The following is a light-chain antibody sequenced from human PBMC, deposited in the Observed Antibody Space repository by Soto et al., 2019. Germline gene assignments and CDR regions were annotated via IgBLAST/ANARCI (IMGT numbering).Light chain of an antibody. J-gene: IGKJ5*01. CDR3: QQYDNLIT. CDR2: DAS. V-gene: IGKV1-33*01. CDR1: QDISNY. Sequence: DIQMTQSPSSLSASLGDRGTITCQASQDISNYLNWYQQKPGKAPKLLIYDASNLETGVPSRFSGSGSGTDFTSTISSLQPEDIATYYCQQYDNLITFGQGTRLEI.